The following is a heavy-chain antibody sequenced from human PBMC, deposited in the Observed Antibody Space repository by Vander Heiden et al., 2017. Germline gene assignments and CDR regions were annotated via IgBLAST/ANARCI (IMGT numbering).Heavy chain of an antibody. J-gene: IGHJ4*02. CDR3: ARHEYYDFWSGGGYFDY. Sequence: QLQLQESGPGLVKPSETLSLTCTVSGGSISRSSYYWGWIRQPPGKGLEWIGSIYYSGRTYYNPSLKSRVTISVDTSKNQFSLKLSSVTAADTAVYYCARHEYYDFWSGGGYFDYWGQGTLVTVSS. CDR2: IYYSGRT. D-gene: IGHD3-3*01. V-gene: IGHV4-39*01. CDR1: GGSISRSSYY.